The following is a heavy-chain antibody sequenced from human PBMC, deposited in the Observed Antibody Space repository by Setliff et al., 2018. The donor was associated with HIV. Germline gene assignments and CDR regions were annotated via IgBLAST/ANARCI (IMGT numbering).Heavy chain of an antibody. V-gene: IGHV4-34*01. Sequence: SETLSLTCTVSGGSISSHYWSWIRQPPGKGLECIGEINHSGITNYNPSLKSRVTISVDTSKNQFSLKLSSVTAADTAVYFCARKVGGDFDYWGQGTLVTVSS. J-gene: IGHJ4*02. CDR1: GGSISSHY. D-gene: IGHD2-2*01. CDR3: ARKVGGDFDY. CDR2: INHSGIT.